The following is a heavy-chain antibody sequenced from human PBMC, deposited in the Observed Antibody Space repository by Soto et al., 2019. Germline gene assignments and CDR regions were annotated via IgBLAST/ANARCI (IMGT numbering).Heavy chain of an antibody. J-gene: IGHJ5*02. CDR2: IDPNSGAT. CDR1: GYTFIDSF. CDR3: ARDRPHSKLGFDP. D-gene: IGHD4-4*01. V-gene: IGHV1-2*02. Sequence: GASVKVSCKASGYTFIDSFIHWVRQAPGQGLEWMGWIDPNSGATNFAPNFQGRVTMSRDTSISTAYMELTSLKSDDTAVYYCARDRPHSKLGFDPWGQGTLVTVSS.